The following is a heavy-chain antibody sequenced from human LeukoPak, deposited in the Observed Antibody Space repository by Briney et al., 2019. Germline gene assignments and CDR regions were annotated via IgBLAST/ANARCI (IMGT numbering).Heavy chain of an antibody. CDR2: IRYDGSNK. D-gene: IGHD6-13*01. Sequence: GGSLRLSCAASGFTFSSYGMHWVRQAPGKGLEWVAFIRYDGSNKYYADSVKGRFTISRDNSKNTLYLQMNSLRAEDTAVYYCARSGTITAAGLFDSWGQGTLVTVSS. CDR3: ARSGTITAAGLFDS. J-gene: IGHJ4*02. CDR1: GFTFSSYG. V-gene: IGHV3-30*02.